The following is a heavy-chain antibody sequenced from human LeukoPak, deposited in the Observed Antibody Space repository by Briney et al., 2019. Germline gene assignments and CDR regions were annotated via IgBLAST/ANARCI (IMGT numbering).Heavy chain of an antibody. CDR2: IYYSEST. CDR3: ARVPRSYYYYYYMDV. V-gene: IGHV4-59*01. Sequence: SETLSLTCTVSGGSISSYYWSWIRQPPGKGLEWIGYIYYSESTNYNPSLKSRVTMSADTSKNQFSLKLSSVTAADTAVYYCARVPRSYYYYYYMDVWGKGTTVTVSS. J-gene: IGHJ6*03. CDR1: GGSISSYY.